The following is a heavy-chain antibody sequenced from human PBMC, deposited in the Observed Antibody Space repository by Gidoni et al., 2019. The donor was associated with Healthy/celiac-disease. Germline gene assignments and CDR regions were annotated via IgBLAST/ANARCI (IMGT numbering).Heavy chain of an antibody. CDR2: IWYDGSNK. CDR1: GFTFSSYG. J-gene: IGHJ6*02. CDR3: ARSHSGSYSHYYYYGMDV. Sequence: QVQLVESGGGVVQPGRSLRLSCAASGFTFSSYGMHWVRQAPGKGLEWVAVIWYDGSNKYYADSVKGRFTISRDNSKNTLYLQMNSLRAEDTAVYYCARSHSGSYSHYYYYGMDVWGQGTTVTVSS. D-gene: IGHD1-26*01. V-gene: IGHV3-33*01.